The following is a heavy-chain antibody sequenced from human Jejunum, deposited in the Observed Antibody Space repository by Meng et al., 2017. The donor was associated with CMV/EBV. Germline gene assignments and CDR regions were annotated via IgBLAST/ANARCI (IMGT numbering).Heavy chain of an antibody. CDR1: FNDHA. CDR3: ARDFQLYYYHYYGMDV. Sequence: FNDHAMHWDREAPGKGLEWVLDITWKGDTIDYAASVKGRLTISRDNAKKSLYLQMNSLRPEDTALYYCARDFQLYYYHYYGMDVWGQGTTVTVSS. V-gene: IGHV3-9*01. J-gene: IGHJ6*02. D-gene: IGHD2-2*01. CDR2: ITWKGDTI.